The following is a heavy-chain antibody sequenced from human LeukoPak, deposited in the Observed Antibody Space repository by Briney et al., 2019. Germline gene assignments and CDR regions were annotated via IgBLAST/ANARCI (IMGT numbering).Heavy chain of an antibody. CDR1: GGSISSYY. CDR2: IYYSGST. CDR3: ARHGSYSPYYFDY. J-gene: IGHJ4*02. Sequence: SETLSLTCTVSGGSISSYYWSWIRQPPGKGLEWVGYIYYSGSTNYNPSLKSRVTISVDTSKNQFSLKLSSVTAADTAVYYCARHGSYSPYYFDYWGQGTLVTVSS. V-gene: IGHV4-59*08. D-gene: IGHD2-21*01.